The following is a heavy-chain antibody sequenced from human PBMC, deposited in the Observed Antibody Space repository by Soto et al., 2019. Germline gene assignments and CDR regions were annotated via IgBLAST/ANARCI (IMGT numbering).Heavy chain of an antibody. CDR3: ATFTTVTGPGWGRASEY. CDR2: ISSSGGTT. V-gene: IGHV3-23*01. Sequence: GGSLRLSCATSGFNFNNYAMSWVRQAPGERLEWVSFISSSGGTTYYADSVKGRFTISRDNSRNTVFLQMNTLGAEDTAIYYCATFTTVTGPGWGRASEYWGQGTRVTVSS. CDR1: GFNFNNYA. J-gene: IGHJ4*02. D-gene: IGHD6-19*01.